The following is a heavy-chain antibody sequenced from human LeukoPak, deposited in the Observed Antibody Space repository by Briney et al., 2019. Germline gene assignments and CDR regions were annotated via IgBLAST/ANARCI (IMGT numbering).Heavy chain of an antibody. CDR3: ARVGGDYGDYEGY. V-gene: IGHV1-2*02. J-gene: IGHJ4*02. CDR2: INPNSGGT. CDR1: GYTFTGYY. Sequence: ASVKVSCKASGYTFTGYYMHRVRQAPGQGLEWMGWINPNSGGTNYAQKFQGRVTMTRDTSISTAYMELSRLGSDDTAVYYCARVGGDYGDYEGYWGQGTLGTVS. D-gene: IGHD4-17*01.